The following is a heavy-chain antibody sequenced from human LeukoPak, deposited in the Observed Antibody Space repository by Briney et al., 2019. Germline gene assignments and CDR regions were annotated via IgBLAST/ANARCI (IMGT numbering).Heavy chain of an antibody. CDR3: ARDRHYPRSYDSSGYPPPLDY. V-gene: IGHV1-46*01. J-gene: IGHJ4*02. CDR1: GYTFTSYY. Sequence: AAVKVSCKASGYTFTSYYMHWVRQAPGQGLEWMGIINPSGGSTSYAQKFQGRVTMTRDRPTRTVYMELSSLRSEDTAVYYCARDRHYPRSYDSSGYPPPLDYWGQGTLVTVSS. D-gene: IGHD3-22*01. CDR2: INPSGGST.